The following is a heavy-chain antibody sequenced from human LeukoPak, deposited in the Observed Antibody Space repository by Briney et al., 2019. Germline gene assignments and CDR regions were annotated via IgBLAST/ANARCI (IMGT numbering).Heavy chain of an antibody. Sequence: RSGGSLRLSCAASGFTFSSYAMSWVRQAPGKGLEWVSAISGSGGRTYYADSVKGRFTISRDNSKNTLYLQMNSLRAEDTAVYYCAREGYSSGYWPTPRATGYFDLWGRGTLVTVSS. J-gene: IGHJ2*01. D-gene: IGHD3-22*01. CDR2: ISGSGGRT. CDR1: GFTFSSYA. V-gene: IGHV3-23*01. CDR3: AREGYSSGYWPTPRATGYFDL.